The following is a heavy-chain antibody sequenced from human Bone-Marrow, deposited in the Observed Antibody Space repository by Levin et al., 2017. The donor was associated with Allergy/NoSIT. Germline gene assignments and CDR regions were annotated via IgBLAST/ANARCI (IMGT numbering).Heavy chain of an antibody. J-gene: IGHJ4*02. CDR3: ARGKNYYGSTSYPTNFDY. D-gene: IGHD3-10*01. Sequence: GGSLRLSCAASGFTFSAYSMNWVRQAPGKGLEWVSSISSSSDYIYYAESLKGRFTISRDNAKTSLHLQMSSLRAEDTAVYYCARGKNYYGSTSYPTNFDYWGQGTLVTVSS. CDR2: ISSSSDYI. CDR1: GFTFSAYS. V-gene: IGHV3-21*01.